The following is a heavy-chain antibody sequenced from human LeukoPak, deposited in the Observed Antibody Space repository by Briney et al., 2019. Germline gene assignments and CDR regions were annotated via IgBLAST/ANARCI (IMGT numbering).Heavy chain of an antibody. D-gene: IGHD3-9*01. CDR3: ARDRVYGYFDWLPQPLYYGMDV. Sequence: GGSLRLSCAASGFTFSSYGMHWVRQAPGKGLEWVAVIWYDGSNKYYADSVKGRFTISRDNSKNTLYLQMNSLRAEDTAVYYCARDRVYGYFDWLPQPLYYGMDVWGQGTTVTVSS. J-gene: IGHJ6*02. V-gene: IGHV3-33*01. CDR2: IWYDGSNK. CDR1: GFTFSSYG.